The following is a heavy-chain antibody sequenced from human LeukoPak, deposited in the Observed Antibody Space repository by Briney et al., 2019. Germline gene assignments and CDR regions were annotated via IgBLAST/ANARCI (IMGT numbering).Heavy chain of an antibody. CDR3: ARVYGSGSYYPPTMDV. CDR2: ISAYNGNT. J-gene: IGHJ6*03. Sequence: ASVKVSCKASGYTFTSYGISWVRQAPGQGLEWMGWISAYNGNTNYAQKLQGRVTMTTDTSTSTAYMELRSLRSDDTAVYYCARVYGSGSYYPPTMDVWGEGTTVTISS. CDR1: GYTFTSYG. V-gene: IGHV1-18*01. D-gene: IGHD3-10*01.